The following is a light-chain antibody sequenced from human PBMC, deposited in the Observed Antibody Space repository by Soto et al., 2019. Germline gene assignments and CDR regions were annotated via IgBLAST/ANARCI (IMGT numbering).Light chain of an antibody. J-gene: IGKJ1*01. Sequence: EIVLTQSPGTLSLSPGERATLSCRASQSVSSSYLAWYQQNPGQAPRLLIYGASTRATGIPDRFSGSGSGTDFTLTISRLEPEDFAVYYCQQYGSSPQTFGHGTKVEIK. V-gene: IGKV3-20*01. CDR3: QQYGSSPQT. CDR1: QSVSSSY. CDR2: GAS.